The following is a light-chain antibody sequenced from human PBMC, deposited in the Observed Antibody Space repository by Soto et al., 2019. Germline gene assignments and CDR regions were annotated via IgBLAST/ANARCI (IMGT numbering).Light chain of an antibody. CDR1: QSVRNK. J-gene: IGKJ5*01. CDR3: KQYNIWRSIT. V-gene: IGKV3-15*01. CDR2: DTS. Sequence: EIVVTQSPATLSVSPGERVTLSCRASQSVRNKVAWYQQKPGQTPRVIIYDTSTRAADIPARFSGSGYGTYFTLTISSLQSEDFAVYYCKQYNIWRSITFGPGTRRE.